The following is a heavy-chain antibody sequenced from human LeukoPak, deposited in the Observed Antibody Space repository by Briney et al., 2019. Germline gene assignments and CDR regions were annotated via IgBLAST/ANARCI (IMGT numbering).Heavy chain of an antibody. J-gene: IGHJ4*02. Sequence: ASVKVSCKASGYTFTGYYMHWVRQAPGQGLEWMGWINAGNGNTKYSQKFQGRVTITRDTSASTAYMELSSLRSEDTAVYYCARNPSNFDWLPFDYWGQGTLVTVSS. CDR1: GYTFTGYY. CDR2: INAGNGNT. V-gene: IGHV1-3*01. CDR3: ARNPSNFDWLPFDY. D-gene: IGHD3-9*01.